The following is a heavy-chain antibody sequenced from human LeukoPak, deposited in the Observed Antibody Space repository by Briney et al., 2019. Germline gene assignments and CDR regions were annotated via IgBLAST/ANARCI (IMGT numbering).Heavy chain of an antibody. J-gene: IGHJ4*02. V-gene: IGHV3-30*02. Sequence: GGSLRLSCAASGFTFSSYGMSWVRQAPGKGLEWVAFIRFDGNNKYYADSVKGRFTVSRDNSKNTLYLQMTSLRAEDTAVYYCARGGYYNILTGFRSRILGFDYWGQGTLVTVSS. CDR2: IRFDGNNK. D-gene: IGHD3-9*01. CDR1: GFTFSSYG. CDR3: ARGGYYNILTGFRSRILGFDY.